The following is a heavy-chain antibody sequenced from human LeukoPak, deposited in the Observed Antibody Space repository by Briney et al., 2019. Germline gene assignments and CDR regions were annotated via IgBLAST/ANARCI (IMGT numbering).Heavy chain of an antibody. J-gene: IGHJ5*02. Sequence: PGGSPRLSCAASGFTFSSYAMSWVRQAPDKGLEWVSAISGSGSPTYYADSVKGRFTISRDNSKNTLYLQMNSLRAEDTAVYYCAKALRESAYCGGDCFNQAQDPWGQGTLVTVSS. CDR3: AKALRESAYCGGDCFNQAQDP. CDR1: GFTFSSYA. V-gene: IGHV3-23*01. D-gene: IGHD2-21*02. CDR2: ISGSGSPT.